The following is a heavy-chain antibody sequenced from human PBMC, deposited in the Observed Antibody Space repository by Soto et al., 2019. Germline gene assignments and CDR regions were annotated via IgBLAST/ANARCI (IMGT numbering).Heavy chain of an antibody. CDR2: ISDSGST. D-gene: IGHD5-18*01. Sequence: QVQLQESGPGLVKPSQTLALTCTVSGGSISSGGYYWSWIRQHPGKGLEWIGYISDSGSTYYNPSLESRVIMSVDTSENQFSLRLTSVTAADTAVYYCARDQGYTYGYSFDYWGQGTLVTVSS. V-gene: IGHV4-31*03. CDR1: GGSISSGGYY. CDR3: ARDQGYTYGYSFDY. J-gene: IGHJ4*02.